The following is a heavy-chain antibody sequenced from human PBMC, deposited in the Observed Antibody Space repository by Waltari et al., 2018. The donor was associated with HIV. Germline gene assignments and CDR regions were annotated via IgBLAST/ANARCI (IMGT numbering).Heavy chain of an antibody. V-gene: IGHV3-21*01. CDR1: GFTFSDYT. Sequence: EVHLVETGGGLVKPGGSLRLSCAASGFTFSDYTMNWVRQAPGKGLEWVSSIGGGGSDIYYADSVKGRFTISRDNGKNSLYLQMNSLRAEDKALYYCARQFDYWGQGTLVTVSS. CDR2: IGGGGSDI. CDR3: ARQFDY. J-gene: IGHJ4*02.